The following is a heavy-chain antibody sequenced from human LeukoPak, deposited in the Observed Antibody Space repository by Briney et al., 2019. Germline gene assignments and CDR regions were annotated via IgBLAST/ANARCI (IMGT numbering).Heavy chain of an antibody. J-gene: IGHJ4*02. Sequence: SETLSLTCTVSGGSISSYYWSWIRQPAGKGQEWIGRIYTSGSTNYNPSLKSRVTMSVDTSKNQFSLKLSSVTAADTAVYYCARALLNYYGSGDYFDYWGQGTLVTVSS. D-gene: IGHD3-10*01. CDR3: ARALLNYYGSGDYFDY. CDR2: IYTSGST. V-gene: IGHV4-4*07. CDR1: GGSISSYY.